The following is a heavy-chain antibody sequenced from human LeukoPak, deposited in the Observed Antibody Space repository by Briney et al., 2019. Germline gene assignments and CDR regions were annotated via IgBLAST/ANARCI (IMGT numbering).Heavy chain of an antibody. Sequence: SETLSLTCNVSGGSISSSSYYWGWLRQPPGKGLDWFGSIYYSGSTYYNPSLKSRVTISVDTSKNQFSLALSSVTAADTAVYYCARVIQDYYDSSGYYFDYWGQGTLVTVSS. D-gene: IGHD3-22*01. CDR3: ARVIQDYYDSSGYYFDY. CDR1: GGSISSSSYY. V-gene: IGHV4-39*07. CDR2: IYYSGST. J-gene: IGHJ4*02.